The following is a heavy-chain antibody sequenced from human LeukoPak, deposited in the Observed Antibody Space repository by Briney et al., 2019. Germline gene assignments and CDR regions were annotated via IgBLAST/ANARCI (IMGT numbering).Heavy chain of an antibody. J-gene: IGHJ4*02. CDR3: AKDRFSGVPAAIFDY. CDR1: GFTFSSYV. Sequence: GGSLRLSCAASGFTFSSYVMHWVRQAPGKGLEWVAFIRYDGSNKYYADSVKGRFTISRDNSKNTLYLQMNSLRAEDTAVYYCAKDRFSGVPAAIFDYWGQGTLVTVSS. V-gene: IGHV3-30*02. D-gene: IGHD2-2*01. CDR2: IRYDGSNK.